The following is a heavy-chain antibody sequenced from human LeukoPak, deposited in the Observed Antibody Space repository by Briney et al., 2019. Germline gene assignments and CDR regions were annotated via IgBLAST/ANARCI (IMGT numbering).Heavy chain of an antibody. J-gene: IGHJ6*02. CDR2: INPNSGGT. CDR1: GYTFTRYY. D-gene: IGHD2/OR15-2a*01. V-gene: IGHV1-2*02. Sequence: ASVTVSYKASGYTFTRYYMHGVGQAPGQGLEWMGWINPNSGGTNYAQKFQGRVTMTRDTSIITDYMEMSRLRADDTGVYQCAREDRIVNYGMDVWGQGTTVTVSS. CDR3: AREDRIVNYGMDV.